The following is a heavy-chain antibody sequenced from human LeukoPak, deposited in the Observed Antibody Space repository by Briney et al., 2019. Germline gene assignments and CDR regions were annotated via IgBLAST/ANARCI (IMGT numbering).Heavy chain of an antibody. D-gene: IGHD3-22*01. CDR3: AILLAHYYDSSGYSH. J-gene: IGHJ4*02. V-gene: IGHV1-2*02. CDR1: GYTFTGDY. Sequence: GASVKVSCKASGYTFTGDYMHWVRQAPGQGLEWMGWINPNSGGTNYAQKFQGRVTMTRDTSISTAYMELSRLRSDDTAVYYCAILLAHYYDSSGYSHWGQGTLVTVSS. CDR2: INPNSGGT.